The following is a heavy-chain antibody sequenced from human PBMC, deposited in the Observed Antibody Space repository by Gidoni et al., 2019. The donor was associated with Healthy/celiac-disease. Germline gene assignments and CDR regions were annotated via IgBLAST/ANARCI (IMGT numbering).Heavy chain of an antibody. CDR2: IYYSGST. J-gene: IGHJ4*02. CDR1: GGSISSYY. V-gene: IGHV4-59*01. CDR3: ARAIGSYSGSYGVGYYFDY. Sequence: QVQLQESGPGLVKPSETLSLTCTVPGGSISSYYWSWIRQLPGKGLEWIGYIYYSGSTNYNPSLKSRVTISVDTSKNQFSLKLSSVTAADTAVYYCARAIGSYSGSYGVGYYFDYWGQGTLVTVSS. D-gene: IGHD1-26*01.